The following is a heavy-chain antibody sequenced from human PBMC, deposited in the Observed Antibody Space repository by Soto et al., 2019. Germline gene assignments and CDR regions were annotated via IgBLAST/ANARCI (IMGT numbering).Heavy chain of an antibody. V-gene: IGHV4-59*01. CDR3: ATSIAAAEDYFDY. Sequence: PSETLSLTCTVSGGSTSSYYWSWIRQPPGKGLEWIGYIYYSGSTNYNPSLKSRVTISVDTSKNQFSLKLSSVTAADTAVYYCATSIAAAEDYFDYWGQGTLVT. D-gene: IGHD6-13*01. CDR2: IYYSGST. CDR1: GGSTSSYY. J-gene: IGHJ4*02.